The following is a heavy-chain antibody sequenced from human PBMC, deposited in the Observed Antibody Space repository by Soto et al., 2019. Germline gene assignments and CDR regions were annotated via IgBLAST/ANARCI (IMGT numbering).Heavy chain of an antibody. CDR2: IWYDGSNK. CDR3: ARVGMDTAHFDY. CDR1: GFTFSSYG. J-gene: IGHJ4*02. V-gene: IGHV3-33*01. D-gene: IGHD5-18*01. Sequence: GGSLRLSCAASGFTFSSYGMHWVRQAPGKGLEWVAVIWYDGSNKYYADSVKGRFTISRDNSKNTLYLQMNSLRAEDTAVYYCARVGMDTAHFDYWGQGTLVTVSS.